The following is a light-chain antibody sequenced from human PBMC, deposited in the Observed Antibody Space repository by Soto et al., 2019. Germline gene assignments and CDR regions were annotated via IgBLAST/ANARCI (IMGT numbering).Light chain of an antibody. CDR2: EVI. CDR1: SSDVGGYNY. Sequence: QSVLTQPASVSGSPGQSITISCTGTSSDVGGYNYVSWYQQHPGKAPKLVIYEVIYRPSGVSNRFSGSKSGNTASLTISGLQTEDEADYFCCSYTSSSTLGVFGGGTKLIVL. CDR3: CSYTSSSTLGV. V-gene: IGLV2-14*01. J-gene: IGLJ2*01.